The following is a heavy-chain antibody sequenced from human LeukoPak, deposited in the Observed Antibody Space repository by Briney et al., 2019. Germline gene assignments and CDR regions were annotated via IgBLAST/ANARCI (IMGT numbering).Heavy chain of an antibody. CDR1: GFSISSGYY. CDR3: AREAERRVVN. V-gene: IGHV4-38-2*02. Sequence: SETLSLTCVVSGFSISSGYYWGWIRQPPGRGPEWIGNIHPSGTMFHNSSLNSRVTMSIDTSKNQFSLKLSSVTAADTAVYYCAREAERRVVNWGQGTLVTVSS. CDR2: IHPSGTM. J-gene: IGHJ4*02. D-gene: IGHD1-1*01.